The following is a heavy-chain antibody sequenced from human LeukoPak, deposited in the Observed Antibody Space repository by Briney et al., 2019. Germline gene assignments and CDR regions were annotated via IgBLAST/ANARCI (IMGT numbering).Heavy chain of an antibody. CDR1: GFTFSSYG. Sequence: GGSLRLSCAASGFTFSSYGMHWVRRAPGKGLEWVAVISYDGSNKYYADSVKGRFTISRDNSKNTLYLQMNSLRAEDTAVYYCAKDEGYDFWSGYYTLNWFDPWGQGTLVTVSS. CDR3: AKDEGYDFWSGYYTLNWFDP. CDR2: ISYDGSNK. J-gene: IGHJ5*02. V-gene: IGHV3-30*18. D-gene: IGHD3-3*01.